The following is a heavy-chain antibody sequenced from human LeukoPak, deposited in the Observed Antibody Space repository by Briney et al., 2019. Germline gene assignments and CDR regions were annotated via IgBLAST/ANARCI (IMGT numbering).Heavy chain of an antibody. Sequence: SETLSLTCTVSGGSISSSSYYWGWIRQPPGKGLEWIGEINHSGSTNYNPSLKSRVSISVETSKNQFSLKLSSVTAADTAVYYCARQARMTMVRGVIAGYMDVWGKGTTVTISS. CDR2: INHSGST. CDR3: ARQARMTMVRGVIAGYMDV. D-gene: IGHD3-10*01. J-gene: IGHJ6*03. V-gene: IGHV4-39*01. CDR1: GGSISSSSYY.